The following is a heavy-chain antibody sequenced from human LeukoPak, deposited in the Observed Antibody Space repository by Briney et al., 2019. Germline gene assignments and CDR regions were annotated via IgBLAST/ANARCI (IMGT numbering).Heavy chain of an antibody. D-gene: IGHD3-22*01. CDR2: IIPILGIA. CDR1: GGTFSSYA. V-gene: IGHV1-69*04. Sequence: ASVKVSCKASGGTFSSYAISWVRQAPGQGLEWMGRIIPILGIANYAQKFQGRVTITADKSTSTDYMELSSLRSEDTAVYYCARAPSEGWTNMIVLEDYYYGMDVWGQGTTVTVSS. J-gene: IGHJ6*02. CDR3: ARAPSEGWTNMIVLEDYYYGMDV.